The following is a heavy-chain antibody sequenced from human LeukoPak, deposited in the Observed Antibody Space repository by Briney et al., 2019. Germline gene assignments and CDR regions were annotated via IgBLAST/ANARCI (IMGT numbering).Heavy chain of an antibody. CDR2: IWYDGSNK. CDR3: ARDSLDDSSGYLVDY. D-gene: IGHD3-22*01. V-gene: IGHV3-33*01. J-gene: IGHJ4*02. CDR1: GFTFSSYG. Sequence: GGSLRLSCAASGFTFSSYGMHWVRQAPDKGLEWVAVIWYDGSNKYYADSVKGRFTISRDNSKNTLYLQMNSLRAEDTAVYYCARDSLDDSSGYLVDYWGQGTLVTVSS.